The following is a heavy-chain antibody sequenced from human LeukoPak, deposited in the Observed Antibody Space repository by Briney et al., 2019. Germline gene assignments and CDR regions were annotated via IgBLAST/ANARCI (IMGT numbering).Heavy chain of an antibody. J-gene: IGHJ4*02. CDR2: ISGSGDST. D-gene: IGHD2/OR15-2a*01. CDR3: AKGVLSAHLDY. V-gene: IGHV3-23*01. CDR1: GFTFSSYA. Sequence: GGSLRLSCAASGFTFSSYAMSWVRQAPGKGLEWVSAISGSGDSTYNAGSVKGRFTISRDNSKNTLYLQMNSLRAEDTAIYYCAKGVLSAHLDYWGQGTLVTVSS.